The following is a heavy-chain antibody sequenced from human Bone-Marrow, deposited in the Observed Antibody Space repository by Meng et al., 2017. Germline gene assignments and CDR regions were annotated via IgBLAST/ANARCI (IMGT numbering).Heavy chain of an antibody. J-gene: IGHJ5*02. CDR2: IYHSGST. D-gene: IGHD1-26*01. Sequence: QESGPGLGKPSGTLSLTCAVSGGSISSPNWWSWVRQPPGRGLEWIGEIYHSGSTTYNPSLLSRVTISVDKSKNQFSLKLSSVTAADTAIYYCARVIYRPSGHNYFDPWGQGTLVTVSS. CDR1: GGSISSPNW. V-gene: IGHV4-4*02. CDR3: ARVIYRPSGHNYFDP.